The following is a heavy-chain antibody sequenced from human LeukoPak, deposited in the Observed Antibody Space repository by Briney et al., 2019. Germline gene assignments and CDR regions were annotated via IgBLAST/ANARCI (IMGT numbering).Heavy chain of an antibody. CDR3: AREIFDSTSGVSQGFDY. Sequence: GASVKVSCKASGYTFTKYYIHWVRQAPGQGLEWMGMINPSGGATTYAQRFQGRVSMNADESSTTAYMELSSLRSGDTAVYFCAREIFDSTSGVSQGFDYWGQGTLVTVSS. D-gene: IGHD3-3*01. V-gene: IGHV1-46*01. CDR2: INPSGGAT. CDR1: GYTFTKYY. J-gene: IGHJ4*02.